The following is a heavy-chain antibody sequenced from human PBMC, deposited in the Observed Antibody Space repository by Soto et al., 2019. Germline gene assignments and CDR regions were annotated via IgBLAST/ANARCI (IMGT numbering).Heavy chain of an antibody. V-gene: IGHV4-30-2*01. CDR2: IYHSGST. CDR1: GGSISSGGYS. J-gene: IGHJ2*01. D-gene: IGHD4-17*01. Sequence: QLQLQESGSGLVKPSQTLSLTCAVSGGSISSGGYSWSWIRQPPGKGLEWIGYIYHSGSTYYNPSLKSRVTISVDRSKNQFSLKLSSVTAADTAVYYCARTYGDYGPWYFDLWGRGTLVTVSS. CDR3: ARTYGDYGPWYFDL.